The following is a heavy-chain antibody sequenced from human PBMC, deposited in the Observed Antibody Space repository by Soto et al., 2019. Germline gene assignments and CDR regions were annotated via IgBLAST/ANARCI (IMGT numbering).Heavy chain of an antibody. CDR1: IFTFSTYG. J-gene: IGHJ6*02. CDR3: AKEGSDSSTSCSRCYGLDV. CDR2: MSHDGSHK. D-gene: IGHD2-2*01. Sequence: WGALLVSWVAGIFTFSTYGMHEVRQAPGKGLEWVAGMSHDGSHKYYGGSVKGRFTISRDNSKNTLYLEMDSLRPEDTAVYFCAKEGSDSSTSCSRCYGLDVWVQGTPVTVSS. V-gene: IGHV3-30*18.